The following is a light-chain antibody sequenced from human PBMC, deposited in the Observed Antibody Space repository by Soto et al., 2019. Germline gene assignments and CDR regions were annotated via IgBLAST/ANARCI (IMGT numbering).Light chain of an antibody. CDR2: DAS. Sequence: EIVLTQSPATLSLSPGERATLSCRASQSISNLLAWFQQKPGQAPRLLIYDASNRATGIPARFSGSGSGTDFTLTISSLEPEDFAVYYWLQCRNWPLTFGGGTKVEIK. CDR1: QSISNL. CDR3: LQCRNWPLT. V-gene: IGKV3-11*01. J-gene: IGKJ4*01.